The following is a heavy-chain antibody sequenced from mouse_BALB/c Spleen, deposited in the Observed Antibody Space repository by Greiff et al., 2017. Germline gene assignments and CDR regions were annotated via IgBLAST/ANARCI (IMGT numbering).Heavy chain of an antibody. Sequence: EVKLVESGGGLVKLGGSLKLSCAASGFTFSSYYMSWVRQTPEKRLELVAAINSNGGSTYYPDTVKGRFTISRDNAKNTLYLQMSSLKSEDTALYYCAGGLRRYFDVWGAGTTVTVSS. CDR2: INSNGGST. V-gene: IGHV5-6-2*01. CDR3: AGGLRRYFDV. D-gene: IGHD2-4*01. J-gene: IGHJ1*01. CDR1: GFTFSSYY.